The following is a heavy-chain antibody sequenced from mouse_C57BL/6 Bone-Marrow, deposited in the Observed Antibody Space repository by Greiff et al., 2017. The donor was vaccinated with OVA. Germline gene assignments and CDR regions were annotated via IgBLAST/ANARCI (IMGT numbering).Heavy chain of an antibody. Sequence: VKLQESGPGLVQPSQSLSITCTVSGFSLTSYGVHWVRQSPGKGLEWLGVIWSGGSTDYNADFISRLSISKDNSKSQVFFKMNSLQADDTAIYYGARNREIYYSYYFDYWGQGTTLTVSS. D-gene: IGHD2-12*01. V-gene: IGHV2-2*01. CDR3: ARNREIYYSYYFDY. CDR1: GFSLTSYG. CDR2: IWSGGST. J-gene: IGHJ2*01.